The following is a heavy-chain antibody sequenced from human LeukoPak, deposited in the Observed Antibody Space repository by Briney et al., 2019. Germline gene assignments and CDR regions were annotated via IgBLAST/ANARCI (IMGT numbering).Heavy chain of an antibody. CDR2: IYTSGST. V-gene: IGHV4-4*07. CDR1: GGSISSYY. D-gene: IGHD3-3*01. CDR3: ARARQDYDFWSGYSLGFYFDY. J-gene: IGHJ4*02. Sequence: SETLSHTCTVSGGSISSYYWSWIRQPAGKGLEWIGRIYTSGSTNYNPSLKSRVTMSVDTSKSQFSLKLSSVTAADTAVYYCARARQDYDFWSGYSLGFYFDYWGQGTLVTVSS.